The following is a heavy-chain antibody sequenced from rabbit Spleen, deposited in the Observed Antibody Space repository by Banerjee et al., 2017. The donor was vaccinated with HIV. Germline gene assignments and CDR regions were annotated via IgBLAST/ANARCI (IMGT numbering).Heavy chain of an antibody. Sequence: QEQLVDSGGGLVQPGGSLKLSFKASGFDFSNYGMKWVRQVSGKGLEWIACINIVTGKSDYACWAKGPFIMSRPSSPTVTLQMPSLTATDTATYFCTIDAVLVIVYFNLSGPGTLVTVS. CDR3: TIDAVLVIVYFNL. V-gene: IGHV1S45*01. CDR2: INIVTGKS. J-gene: IGHJ4*01. D-gene: IGHD7-1*01. CDR1: GFDFSNYG.